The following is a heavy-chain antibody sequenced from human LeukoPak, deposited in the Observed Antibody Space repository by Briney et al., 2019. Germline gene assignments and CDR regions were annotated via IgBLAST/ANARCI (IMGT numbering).Heavy chain of an antibody. CDR3: ASGRGYYYDSSGSKSPYDY. CDR1: GYTFTGYY. V-gene: IGHV1-2*02. D-gene: IGHD3-22*01. J-gene: IGHJ4*02. CDR2: INPNSGGT. Sequence: GASVKVSCKASGYTFTGYYMHWVQQAPGQGLEWMGWINPNSGGTNYAQKFQGRVTMTRDTSISTAYMELSRLRSDDTAVYYCASGRGYYYDSSGSKSPYDYWGQGTLVTVSS.